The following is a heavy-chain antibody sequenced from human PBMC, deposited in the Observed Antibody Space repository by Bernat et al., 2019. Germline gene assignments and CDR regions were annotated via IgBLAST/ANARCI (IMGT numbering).Heavy chain of an antibody. CDR1: GFTFSSYA. Sequence: QVQLVESGGGVVQPGRSLRLSCAASGFTFSSYAMHWVRQAPGKGLEWVAVISYDGSNKYYADSVKGRFTISRDNSKNTLYLQMNSLRAEDTAVYYCAKDRGMGVVVPAAVDYWGQGTLVTVSS. V-gene: IGHV3-30*04. J-gene: IGHJ4*02. CDR2: ISYDGSNK. D-gene: IGHD2-2*01. CDR3: AKDRGMGVVVPAAVDY.